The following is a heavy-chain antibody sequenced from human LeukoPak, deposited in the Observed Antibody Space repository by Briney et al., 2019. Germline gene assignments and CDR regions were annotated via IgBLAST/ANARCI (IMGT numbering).Heavy chain of an antibody. D-gene: IGHD1-20*01. CDR3: ARGFSYNWKSVKVAGGKANYFDY. Sequence: SQTLSLTCTVSGGSISSSSYYWGWIRQPPGKGLEWIGSIYYSGSTYYNPSLKSRVTISVDTSKNQFSLKLSSVTAADTAVYYCARGFSYNWKSVKVAGGKANYFDYWGQGTLVTVSS. CDR1: GGSISSSSYY. CDR2: IYYSGST. V-gene: IGHV4-39*07. J-gene: IGHJ4*02.